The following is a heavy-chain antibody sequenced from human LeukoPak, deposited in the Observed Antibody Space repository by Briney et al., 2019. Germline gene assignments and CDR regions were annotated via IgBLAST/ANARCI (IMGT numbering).Heavy chain of an antibody. CDR2: ISSSGSTI. CDR3: ARESGMASLRDYYGMDV. CDR1: RFTLSSYE. Sequence: GGSLRLSCAASRFTLSSYEMNWVRQAPGKGLEWVSYISSSGSTIYYADSVKGRFTISRDNAKNSLYLQMNSLRAEDTAVYYCARESGMASLRDYYGMDVWGQGTTVTVSS. V-gene: IGHV3-48*03. D-gene: IGHD1-26*01. J-gene: IGHJ6*02.